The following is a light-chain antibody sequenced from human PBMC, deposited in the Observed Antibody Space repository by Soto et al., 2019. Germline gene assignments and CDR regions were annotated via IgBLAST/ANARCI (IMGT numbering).Light chain of an antibody. V-gene: IGKV3D-15*01. J-gene: IGKJ1*01. Sequence: EIVLTQSPATLSLSPGERATLSCRASQSVSSGLAWYQQKPGQAPRLLIYGASTRATGIPARFSGSGSGTEFTLTISSLQSEDFAVYYCQQHFKWPWTLGQGTKVEIK. CDR2: GAS. CDR3: QQHFKWPWT. CDR1: QSVSSG.